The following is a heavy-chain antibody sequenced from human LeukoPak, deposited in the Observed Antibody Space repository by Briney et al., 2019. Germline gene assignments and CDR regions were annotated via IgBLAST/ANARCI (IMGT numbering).Heavy chain of an antibody. CDR2: INPNSGGT. Sequence: GASVKVSCKASGYTFTGYYMHWVRQAPGRGLEWMGWINPNSGGTNYAQKFQGRVTMTRDTSISTAYMELSRLRSDDTAVYYCARKGGDSSGWFTRIDYFDYWGQGTLVTVSS. J-gene: IGHJ4*02. CDR3: ARKGGDSSGWFTRIDYFDY. V-gene: IGHV1-2*02. CDR1: GYTFTGYY. D-gene: IGHD6-19*01.